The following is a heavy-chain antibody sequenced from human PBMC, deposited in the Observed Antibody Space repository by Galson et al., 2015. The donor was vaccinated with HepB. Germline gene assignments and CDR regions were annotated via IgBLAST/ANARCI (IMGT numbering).Heavy chain of an antibody. CDR1: GFSLRSSGVG. CDR3: ARHGDYVGWYFDL. CDR2: IYRGNDK. J-gene: IGHJ2*01. V-gene: IGHV2-5*02. Sequence: PARVKPTQTLTLTCTFSGFSLRSSGVGVGWIRQPPGKALEWLALIYRGNDKRYSPALKNRLTINKEASKNQVVLTMANMDTVDTATYYCARHGDYVGWYFDLWGRGTLVTVSS. D-gene: IGHD4-17*01.